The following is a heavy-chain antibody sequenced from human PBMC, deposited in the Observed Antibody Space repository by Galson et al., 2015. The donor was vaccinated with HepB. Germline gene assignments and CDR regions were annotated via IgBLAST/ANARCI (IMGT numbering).Heavy chain of an antibody. J-gene: IGHJ3*02. D-gene: IGHD4-17*01. CDR2: INPSGGST. V-gene: IGHV1-46*03. CDR1: GYTFTSYY. Sequence: SVKVSCKASGYTFTSYYMHWVRQAPGQGLEWMGIINPSGGSTSYAQKFQGRVTMTRDTSTSTVYMELSSLRSEDTAVYYCARRTHDYGDYGAFDIWGQGTMVTVSS. CDR3: ARRTHDYGDYGAFDI.